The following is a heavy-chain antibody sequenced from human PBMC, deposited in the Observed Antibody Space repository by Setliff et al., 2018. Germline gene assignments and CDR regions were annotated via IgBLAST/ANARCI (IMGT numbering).Heavy chain of an antibody. CDR1: GDSINNFY. V-gene: IGHV4-59*12. J-gene: IGHJ4*02. Sequence: KTSETLSLTCTVSGDSINNFYWTWIRQPPGKGLEWIGYIYHSGGTSYNPSLKSRVTMSVDTSKNQFSLELTSVTAADTAVYYCARGRNAAARLLDSWGQGARVTVSS. CDR2: IYHSGGT. CDR3: ARGRNAAARLLDS. D-gene: IGHD6-6*01.